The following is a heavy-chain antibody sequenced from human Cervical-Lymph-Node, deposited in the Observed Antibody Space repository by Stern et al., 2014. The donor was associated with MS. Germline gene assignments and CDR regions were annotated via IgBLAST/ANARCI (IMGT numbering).Heavy chain of an antibody. Sequence: VQLVESGGGLVQPGGSLRLSCAGSGFTFSNYAMGWVRQAPGKGLEWVSAISSNGGSAYYADAVKGRFTISRDNSKNTLYLQMNSLRAEDTAVYYCAKDLVVVVVAPASDYWGQGTLVTVSS. J-gene: IGHJ4*02. CDR3: AKDLVVVVVAPASDY. D-gene: IGHD2-15*01. CDR1: GFTFSNYA. CDR2: ISSNGGSA. V-gene: IGHV3-23*04.